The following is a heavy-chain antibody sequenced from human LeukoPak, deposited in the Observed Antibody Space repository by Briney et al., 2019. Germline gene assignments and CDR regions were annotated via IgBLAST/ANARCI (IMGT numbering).Heavy chain of an antibody. CDR2: ISYDGSNK. J-gene: IGHJ6*02. V-gene: IGHV3-30*18. Sequence: PGGSLRLSCAASGFTFSSYAMSWVRQAPGKGLEWVAVISYDGSNKYYADSVKGRFTISRDNSKNTLYLQMNSLRAEDTAVYYCAKDSVYSSSTLYYYYYGMDVWGQGTTVTVSS. D-gene: IGHD6-6*01. CDR3: AKDSVYSSSTLYYYYYGMDV. CDR1: GFTFSSYA.